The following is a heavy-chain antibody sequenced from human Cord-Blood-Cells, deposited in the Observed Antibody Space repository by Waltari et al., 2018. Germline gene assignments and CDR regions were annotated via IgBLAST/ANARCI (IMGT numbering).Heavy chain of an antibody. CDR1: GYSISSGYY. CDR3: ASAWIQLWFDY. D-gene: IGHD5-18*01. Sequence: QVQLQESGPGLVKPSETLSLTCTVSGYSISSGYYWGWIRQPPGKGLEWIGSIHHSGSTYYNPSLKSRVTISVDTSKNQFSLKLSSVTAADTAVYYCASAWIQLWFDYWGQGTLVTVSS. V-gene: IGHV4-38-2*02. J-gene: IGHJ4*02. CDR2: IHHSGST.